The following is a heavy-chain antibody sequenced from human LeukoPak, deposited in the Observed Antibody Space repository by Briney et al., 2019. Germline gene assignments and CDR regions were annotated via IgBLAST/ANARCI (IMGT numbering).Heavy chain of an antibody. CDR3: AREVITMVRGVIRVFDY. J-gene: IGHJ4*02. Sequence: PSETLSLTCAVYGGSFSGYYWSWIRQPPGKGLEWIGEINHSGSTNYNPSLKSRVTISVDTSKNQFSLKLSSVTAADTAVYYCAREVITMVRGVIRVFDYWGQGTLVTVSS. CDR1: GGSFSGYY. CDR2: INHSGST. D-gene: IGHD3-10*01. V-gene: IGHV4-34*01.